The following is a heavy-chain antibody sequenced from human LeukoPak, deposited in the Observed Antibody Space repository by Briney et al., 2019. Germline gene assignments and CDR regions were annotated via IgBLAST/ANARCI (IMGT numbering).Heavy chain of an antibody. Sequence: SQTLSLTCTVSADSLSSGGHYWAWIRHLPGKGLESIGFIHHSGSSRHNPSLKDRVAISVDASRKQFALRLSSVTAADTAIYSCARGGNRFGGFYFDYWGQGIQVIVSS. CDR3: ARGGNRFGGFYFDY. J-gene: IGHJ4*02. D-gene: IGHD3-10*01. CDR2: IHHSGSS. V-gene: IGHV4-31*03. CDR1: ADSLSSGGHY.